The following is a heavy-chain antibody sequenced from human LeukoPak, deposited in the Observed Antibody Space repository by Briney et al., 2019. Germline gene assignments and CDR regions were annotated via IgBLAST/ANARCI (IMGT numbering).Heavy chain of an antibody. D-gene: IGHD5-24*01. Sequence: PGGSLRLSCAASGFAFSSYGMSWVRQAPGKGLEWVSAISGSGGSTYYADSVKGRFTISRDNSKNTLYLQMNSLRAEDTAVYYCASNARDGYNYGYYYYYMDVWGKGTTVTISS. J-gene: IGHJ6*03. V-gene: IGHV3-23*01. CDR3: ASNARDGYNYGYYYYYMDV. CDR1: GFAFSSYG. CDR2: ISGSGGST.